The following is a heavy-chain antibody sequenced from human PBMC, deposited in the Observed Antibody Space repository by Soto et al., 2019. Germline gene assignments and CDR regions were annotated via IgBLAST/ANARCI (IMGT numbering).Heavy chain of an antibody. D-gene: IGHD2-21*02. J-gene: IGHJ6*02. CDR2: INAGNGNT. CDR3: ARVPAYCGGDCPRGSYYYGMDV. CDR1: GYTFTSYA. Sequence: VASVKVSCKASGYTFTSYAMHWVRQAPGQRLEWMGWINAGNGNTKYSQKFQGRVTITRDTSASTAYMELSSLRSEDTAVYYCARVPAYCGGDCPRGSYYYGMDVWGQGTTVTVSS. V-gene: IGHV1-3*01.